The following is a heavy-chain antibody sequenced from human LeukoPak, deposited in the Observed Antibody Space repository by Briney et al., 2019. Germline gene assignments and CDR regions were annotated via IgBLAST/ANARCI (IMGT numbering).Heavy chain of an antibody. Sequence: PGGSLRLSCAASGFTFSSYAMQWVRQAPGKGLEWVAVISYDGSDKNYADSVKGRFTISRDNSKNTLYLQMNSLRADDTAVYYCARAVYRSGGYYFDYWGQGTVVIVSS. J-gene: IGHJ4*02. CDR3: ARAVYRSGGYYFDY. CDR2: ISYDGSDK. V-gene: IGHV3-30*04. D-gene: IGHD6-19*01. CDR1: GFTFSSYA.